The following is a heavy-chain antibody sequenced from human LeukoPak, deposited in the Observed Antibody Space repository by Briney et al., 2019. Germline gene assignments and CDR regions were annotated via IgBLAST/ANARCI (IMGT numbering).Heavy chain of an antibody. J-gene: IGHJ6*03. D-gene: IGHD3-22*01. CDR2: ISSSGSTI. CDR3: AREAVVITNNYYYYMDV. CDR1: GFTFSDYY. Sequence: KSGGSLRLSCAASGFTFSDYYMSWIRQAPGKGLEWVSYISSSGSTIYYADSVKGRFTISRDNAKNSLYLQMNSLRAEDTAVYYCAREAVVITNNYYYYMDVWGKGTTVTVSS. V-gene: IGHV3-11*04.